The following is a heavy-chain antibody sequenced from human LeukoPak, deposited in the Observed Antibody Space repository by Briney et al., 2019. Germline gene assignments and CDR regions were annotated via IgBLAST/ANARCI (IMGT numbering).Heavy chain of an antibody. D-gene: IGHD5-18*01. CDR1: GYTFTSYY. CDR2: INPSGGST. CDR3: ARDRVGEDTAMVTPEYYYYYYGMDV. Sequence: ASVKVSCKASGYTFTSYYTHWVRQAPGQGLEWMGIINPSGGSTSCAQKFQGRVTMTRDTSTSTVYMELSSLRSEDTAVYYCARDRVGEDTAMVTPEYYYYYYGMDVWGQGTTVTVSS. V-gene: IGHV1-46*01. J-gene: IGHJ6*02.